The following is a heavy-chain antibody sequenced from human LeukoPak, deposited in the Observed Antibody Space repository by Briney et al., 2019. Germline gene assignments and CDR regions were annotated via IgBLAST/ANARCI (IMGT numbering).Heavy chain of an antibody. CDR1: GLTFSSFW. V-gene: IGHV3-74*01. J-gene: IGHJ5*02. Sequence: GGSLRLSCAASGLTFSSFWLHWVRQAPGKGLVWVSRINFGGSSRSYADSVKGRFTVSRDNAKTTLYLQMNSLRAEDTAVNYCARADCSGSTCYLRRSWFDPWGQGTLVTVSS. D-gene: IGHD2-2*01. CDR3: ARADCSGSTCYLRRSWFDP. CDR2: INFGGSSR.